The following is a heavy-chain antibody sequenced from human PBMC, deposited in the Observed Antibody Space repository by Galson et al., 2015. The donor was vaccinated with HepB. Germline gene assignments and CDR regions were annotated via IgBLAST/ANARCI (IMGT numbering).Heavy chain of an antibody. CDR1: GFTFSSYW. V-gene: IGHV3-7*03. D-gene: IGHD2-21*02. CDR2: IKQDGSEK. Sequence: SLRLSCAASGFTFSSYWMSWVRQAPGKGLEWVANIKQDGSEKYYVDSVKGRFTISRDNAKNSLYLQMNSLRAEDTAVYYCARGVVVTAILSYFDYWGQGTLVTVSS. CDR3: ARGVVVTAILSYFDY. J-gene: IGHJ4*02.